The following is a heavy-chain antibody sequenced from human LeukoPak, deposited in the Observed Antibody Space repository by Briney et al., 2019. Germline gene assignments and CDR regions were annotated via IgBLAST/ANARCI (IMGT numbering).Heavy chain of an antibody. J-gene: IGHJ4*02. CDR2: IYYSGST. Sequence: SETLSLTCTVSGGSISSYCWSWIRQPPGKGLEWIGYIYYSGSTNYNPSLKSRVTISEDTSKNQFSLKLSSVTAADTAVYYCARHVNRGGIAAHWGQGTLVTVSS. CDR1: GGSISSYC. V-gene: IGHV4-59*08. CDR3: ARHVNRGGIAAH. D-gene: IGHD6-13*01.